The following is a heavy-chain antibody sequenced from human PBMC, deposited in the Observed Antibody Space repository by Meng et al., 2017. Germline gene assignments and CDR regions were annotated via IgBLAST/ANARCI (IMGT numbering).Heavy chain of an antibody. CDR3: ARDYYDSSGYYDTDNFDY. D-gene: IGHD3-22*01. Sequence: SVKVSCKASGCTFSSYAISWVRQAPGQGLEWMGGIIPIFGTANYAQKFQGRVTITADKSTSTAYMELSSLRSEDTAVYYCARDYYDSSGYYDTDNFDYWGQGTLVTVSS. CDR1: GCTFSSYA. J-gene: IGHJ4*02. V-gene: IGHV1-69*06. CDR2: IIPIFGTA.